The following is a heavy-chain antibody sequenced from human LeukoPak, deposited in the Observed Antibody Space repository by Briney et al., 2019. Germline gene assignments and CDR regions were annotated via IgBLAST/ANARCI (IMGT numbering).Heavy chain of an antibody. CDR2: IRGSGGST. Sequence: GGSLRLSCAASGFTFSSYAVSWVREAPGKGLEWVSAIRGSGGSTYYADPVKGRFTISRDNSKNTLYLQMNSLRAEDTAVYYCAKGLGRYDFWSGYSTLHDAFDIWGQGTMVTVSS. CDR3: AKGLGRYDFWSGYSTLHDAFDI. V-gene: IGHV3-23*01. CDR1: GFTFSSYA. J-gene: IGHJ3*02. D-gene: IGHD3-3*01.